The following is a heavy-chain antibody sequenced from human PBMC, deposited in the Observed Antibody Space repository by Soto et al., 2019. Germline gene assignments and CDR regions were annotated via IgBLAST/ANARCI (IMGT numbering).Heavy chain of an antibody. J-gene: IGHJ6*04. V-gene: IGHV4-61*01. CDR2: IYYSGSA. D-gene: IGHD3-10*01. Sequence: QVQLQESGPGLVKPSATLSLTCTVSGGSVNNISDYWSWVRQPPGKGLEWIGYIYYSGSAEYNPSLGSRVTLELATTKNQFSLKLGSVTTADPSVYDCERGVGFGYYYYHMDLWGKGPTVTFSS. CDR3: ERGVGFGYYYYHMDL. CDR1: GGSVNNISDY.